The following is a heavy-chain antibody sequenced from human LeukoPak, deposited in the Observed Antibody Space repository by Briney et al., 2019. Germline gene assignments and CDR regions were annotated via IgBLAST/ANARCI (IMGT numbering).Heavy chain of an antibody. Sequence: SETLSLTCAVYGGSFSGYYWSWIRQPPGKGLEWIGEINHSGSTNYNPSLKSRVTISVDTSKNQFSLKLSSVTAADTAVYYCARDGSSWYNRFDPWGQGTLVTVSS. D-gene: IGHD6-13*01. V-gene: IGHV4-34*01. CDR3: ARDGSSWYNRFDP. CDR1: GGSFSGYY. CDR2: INHSGST. J-gene: IGHJ5*02.